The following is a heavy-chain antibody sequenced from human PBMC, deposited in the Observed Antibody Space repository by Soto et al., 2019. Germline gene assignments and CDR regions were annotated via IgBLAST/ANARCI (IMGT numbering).Heavy chain of an antibody. CDR3: ARGGSGWPLDY. D-gene: IGHD6-19*01. CDR2: INKSGST. V-gene: IGHV4-34*01. Sequence: QVQLQQWGAGLLKPSETLSLTCAVYGGSFSGYYWSWIRQPPGKGLERIGEINKSGSTNYNPSLRSRVTISVDTSKHPFSRKRSPVTAADTAVYYCARGGSGWPLDYWGPGTLVTVSS. J-gene: IGHJ4*02. CDR1: GGSFSGYY.